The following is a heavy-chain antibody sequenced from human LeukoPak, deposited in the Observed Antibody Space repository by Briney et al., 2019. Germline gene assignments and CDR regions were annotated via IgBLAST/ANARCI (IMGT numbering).Heavy chain of an antibody. CDR1: GYTFTGYY. D-gene: IGHD6-6*01. CDR3: ERGLGSSSVSHHNWFDP. Sequence: GASVKVSCKASGYTFTGYYMHWVRQAPGQGLEWVGWVNPNRGGTNYAQKFQGKVAMTRDTYISTGYMELSRLRADDTGVYYCERGLGSSSVSHHNWFDPWGQGTMVTVSS. CDR2: VNPNRGGT. J-gene: IGHJ5*02. V-gene: IGHV1-2*02.